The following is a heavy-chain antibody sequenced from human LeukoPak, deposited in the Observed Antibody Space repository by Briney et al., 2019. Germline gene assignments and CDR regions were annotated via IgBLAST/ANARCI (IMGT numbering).Heavy chain of an antibody. Sequence: GGSLRLSCAASGFTFSSYSMNWVRQAPGKGLEWVSSISSSSSYIYYADSVRGRFTISRDNAKNSLYLQMNSLRAEDTAVYYCARATGGNSADYWGQGTLVTVSS. CDR3: ARATGGNSADY. CDR2: ISSSSSYI. V-gene: IGHV3-21*01. CDR1: GFTFSSYS. J-gene: IGHJ4*02. D-gene: IGHD4-23*01.